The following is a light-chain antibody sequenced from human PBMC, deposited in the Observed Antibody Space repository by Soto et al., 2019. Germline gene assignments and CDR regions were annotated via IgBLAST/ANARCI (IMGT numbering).Light chain of an antibody. V-gene: IGLV2-14*01. CDR1: SSDIGDYDY. CDR2: DVT. J-gene: IGLJ2*01. Sequence: QSALTQPASVSGSPGQSITISCTGTSSDIGDYDYVSWYQHLPGKAPKLLIFDVTHRPSGVSDRFSGSKSGNTASLTISGGRPEDEADDYCCAYTDIALDVVFGGGTKLTVL. CDR3: CAYTDIALDVV.